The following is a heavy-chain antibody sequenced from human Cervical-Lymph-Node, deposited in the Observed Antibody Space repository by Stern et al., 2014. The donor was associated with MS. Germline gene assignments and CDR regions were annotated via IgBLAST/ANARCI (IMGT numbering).Heavy chain of an antibody. D-gene: IGHD5-24*01. V-gene: IGHV3-74*01. Sequence: EVQLVESGGGLVQPGGSLRLSCAASGFTFSSYWMHWVRQAPGKGLVWVSRVNHHGSGTNYADSVKGRFTISRDNAKNTLYLQMNSLRAEDTAVYYCIRDGDAYNFDYWGQGTLVTVSS. CDR3: IRDGDAYNFDY. J-gene: IGHJ4*02. CDR2: VNHHGSGT. CDR1: GFTFSSYW.